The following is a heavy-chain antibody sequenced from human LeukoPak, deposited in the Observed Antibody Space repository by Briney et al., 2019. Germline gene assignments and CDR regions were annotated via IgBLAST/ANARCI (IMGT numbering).Heavy chain of an antibody. CDR3: ARNSPFGYCSSTSCDQGAFDY. V-gene: IGHV3-13*05. Sequence: GGSLRLSCAASGFTFSSYDMHWVRQATGKGLEWVSAIGTAGDPYYPGSVKGRFTISRENAKNSLYLQMNSLRAGDTAVYYCARNSPFGYCSSTSCDQGAFDYWGQGTLVTVSS. J-gene: IGHJ4*02. CDR2: IGTAGDP. D-gene: IGHD2-2*01. CDR1: GFTFSSYD.